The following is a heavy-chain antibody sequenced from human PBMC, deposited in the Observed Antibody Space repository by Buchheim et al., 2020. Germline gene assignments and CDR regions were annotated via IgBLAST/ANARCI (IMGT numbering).Heavy chain of an antibody. CDR2: INQRGTEK. Sequence: EVQLVESGGGLVQPGGSLRLSCAASGLTFSDFWMNWVRQAPGKGLEWVASINQRGTEKYYVDSVKHRFTVSRDNGKNSLYLQMNNLRAEETAVYYCARDGVAEGLYCDYWGQGTL. V-gene: IGHV3-7*01. CDR3: ARDGVAEGLYCDY. CDR1: GLTFSDFW. J-gene: IGHJ4*02. D-gene: IGHD2-15*01.